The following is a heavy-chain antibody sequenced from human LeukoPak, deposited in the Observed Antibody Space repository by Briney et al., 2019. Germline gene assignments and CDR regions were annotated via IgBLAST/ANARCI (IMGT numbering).Heavy chain of an antibody. CDR1: GFSFSGCA. D-gene: IGHD2/OR15-2a*01. CDR2: IGTTDGST. Sequence: PGASLRLSCAASGFSFSGCAMSWVRQAPEKGLEWVSHIGTTDGSTFYADSVKGRFTISRDNSKNTLYLQMNSLRAEDTAVYFCARKHLQTPFVFLDVWGQGTTVTVSS. J-gene: IGHJ6*02. V-gene: IGHV3-23*01. CDR3: ARKHLQTPFVFLDV.